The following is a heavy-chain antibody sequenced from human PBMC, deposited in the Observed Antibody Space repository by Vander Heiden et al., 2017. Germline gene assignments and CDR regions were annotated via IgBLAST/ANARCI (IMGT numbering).Heavy chain of an antibody. V-gene: IGHV3-43*01. D-gene: IGHD4-17*01. Sequence: VQLVESGGVVVQPGGSLRLSCAASGFMFGDYIMHWVRQGPGKGLEWVSLITWDGSSTYHADSVKGRFTISRDNGKKSLYLQMNSLRTEDTALYYCAKDLTTMTPYDAFDFWGQGTMVTVSS. J-gene: IGHJ3*01. CDR3: AKDLTTMTPYDAFDF. CDR1: GFMFGDYI. CDR2: ITWDGSST.